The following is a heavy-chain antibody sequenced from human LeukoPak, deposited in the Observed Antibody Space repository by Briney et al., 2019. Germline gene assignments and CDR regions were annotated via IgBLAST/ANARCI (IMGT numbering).Heavy chain of an antibody. Sequence: GGSLRLSCSASGFTFSNYAMHWVRQAPGKGLENVSAISSNGDSTYYADSVKGRFIISRDNSKNSLSLQMSSLRPEDTAVYYCVKSASSFGANWFDPWGQGTLVTVSS. CDR1: GFTFSNYA. CDR2: ISSNGDST. D-gene: IGHD3-3*01. CDR3: VKSASSFGANWFDP. J-gene: IGHJ5*02. V-gene: IGHV3-64D*09.